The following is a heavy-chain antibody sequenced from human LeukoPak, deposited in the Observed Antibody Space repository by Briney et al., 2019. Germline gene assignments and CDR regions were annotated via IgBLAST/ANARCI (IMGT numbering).Heavy chain of an antibody. Sequence: GGSLRLSCAASGFTFSSYAMSWVRQAPGKGLEWVSATSGSGGSTYYADSVKGRFTISRDNSKNTLYLQMNSLRAEDTAVYCCAKGSRGHCSGGSCYHTYNWFDPWGQGTLVTVSS. D-gene: IGHD2-15*01. CDR2: TSGSGGST. V-gene: IGHV3-23*01. J-gene: IGHJ5*02. CDR1: GFTFSSYA. CDR3: AKGSRGHCSGGSCYHTYNWFDP.